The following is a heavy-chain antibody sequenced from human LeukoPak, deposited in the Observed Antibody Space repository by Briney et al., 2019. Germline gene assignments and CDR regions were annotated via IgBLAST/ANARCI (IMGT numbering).Heavy chain of an antibody. D-gene: IGHD3-22*01. V-gene: IGHV1-69*04. J-gene: IGHJ4*02. CDR3: ARVRYYDSSGYSYYFDY. CDR2: IIPILGIA. CDR1: GGTFSSYA. Sequence: SVKVSCKASGGTFSSYAISWVRQAPRQGLEWMGRIIPILGIANYAQKFQGRVTITADKSTSTAYMELSSLRSEDTAVYYCARVRYYDSSGYSYYFDYWGQGTLVTVSS.